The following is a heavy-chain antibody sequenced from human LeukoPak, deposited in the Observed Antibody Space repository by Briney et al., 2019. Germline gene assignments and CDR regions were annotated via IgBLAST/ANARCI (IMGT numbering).Heavy chain of an antibody. J-gene: IGHJ3*02. V-gene: IGHV1-69*13. CDR2: IIPIFGTA. CDR1: GGTFSSYA. D-gene: IGHD6-13*01. CDR3: ASESSTPTGNDAFDI. Sequence: GASVKVSCKASGGTFSSYAISWVRQAPGQGLEWKGGIIPIFGTANYAQKFQGRVTITADESTSTAYMELSSLRSEDTAVYYCASESSTPTGNDAFDIWGQGTMVTVSS.